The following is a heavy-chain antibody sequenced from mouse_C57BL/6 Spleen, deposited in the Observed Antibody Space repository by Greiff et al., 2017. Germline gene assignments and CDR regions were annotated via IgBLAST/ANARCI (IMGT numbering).Heavy chain of an antibody. Sequence: QVQLQQPGAELVRPGTSVKLSCKASGYTFTSYWMHWVKQRPGQGLEWIGVIDPSDSYTNYNQKFKGKATLTVDTSSSTAYMQLSSLTSEDSAVXYCARLAYYYGSSPHDMDYWGQGTTLTVSS. CDR3: ARLAYYYGSSPHDMDY. CDR1: GYTFTSYW. J-gene: IGHJ2*01. D-gene: IGHD1-1*01. CDR2: IDPSDSYT. V-gene: IGHV1-59*01.